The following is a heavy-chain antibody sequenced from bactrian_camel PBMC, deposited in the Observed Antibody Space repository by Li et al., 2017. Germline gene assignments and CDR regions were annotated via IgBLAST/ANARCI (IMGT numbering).Heavy chain of an antibody. V-gene: IGHV3S54*01. CDR1: GSIVSTMC. CDR2: ISPGTGRR. Sequence: HVQLVESGGGSVQAGRSLRLSCASSGSIVSTMCMGWVRQAPGKEREGVAAISPGTGRRWYGDSVKGRFTISKDSAKNTLYLQMNSLKPEDTAMYYCAADPPGGTYCTGGVWQNRFGTWGQGTQVTVS. CDR3: AADPPGGTYCTGGVWQNRFGT. J-gene: IGHJ6*01. D-gene: IGHD5*01.